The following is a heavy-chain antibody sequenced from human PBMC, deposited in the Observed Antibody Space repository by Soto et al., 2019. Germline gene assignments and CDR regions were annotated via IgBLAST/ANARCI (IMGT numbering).Heavy chain of an antibody. V-gene: IGHV4-59*01. CDR2: IYYSGST. Sequence: SETLSLTCTVSGGSISSYYWSWIRQPPGKGLEWIGYIYYSGSTNYNPSLKSRVTISVDTSKNQFSLKLSSVTAADTAVYYCARAIAVPRSDYYYYYGMDVWGQGTTVTVPS. D-gene: IGHD6-19*01. J-gene: IGHJ6*02. CDR1: GGSISSYY. CDR3: ARAIAVPRSDYYYYYGMDV.